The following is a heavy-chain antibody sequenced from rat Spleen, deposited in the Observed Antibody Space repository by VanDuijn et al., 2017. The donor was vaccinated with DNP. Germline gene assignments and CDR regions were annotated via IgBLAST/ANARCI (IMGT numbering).Heavy chain of an antibody. D-gene: IGHD1-6*01. CDR1: GFTFSHYD. V-gene: IGHV5-7*01. CDR3: ARHSYTTDYFDY. Sequence: EVQLVESGGGLVQPGRSMKLSCAASGFTFSHYDMVWVRQAPKEGLEWVATITYDGVNTYYRDTVRGRFTISRDNAKSPLYLQMDSLRSEDTATYYCARHSYTTDYFDYWGQGVMVTVSS. J-gene: IGHJ2*01. CDR2: ITYDGVNT.